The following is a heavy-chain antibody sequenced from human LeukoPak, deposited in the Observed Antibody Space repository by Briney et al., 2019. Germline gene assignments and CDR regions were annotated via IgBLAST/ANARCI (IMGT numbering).Heavy chain of an antibody. D-gene: IGHD3-3*01. Sequence: SETLSLTCTVSGGSISSYYWSWIRQPPGKGLERIGYIYYSGSTNYNPSLKSRVTISVDTSKNQFSLKLSSVTAADTAVYYCARDQNDFWSGYYVSYFDYWGQGTLVTVSS. CDR2: IYYSGST. V-gene: IGHV4-59*12. J-gene: IGHJ4*02. CDR3: ARDQNDFWSGYYVSYFDY. CDR1: GGSISSYY.